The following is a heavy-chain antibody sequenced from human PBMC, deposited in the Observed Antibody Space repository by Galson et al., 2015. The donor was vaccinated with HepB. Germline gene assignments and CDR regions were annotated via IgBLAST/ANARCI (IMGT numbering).Heavy chain of an antibody. J-gene: IGHJ6*02. Sequence: SLRLSCAASGFTFSDYYMSWIRQAPGKGLEWVSYISSSSSYTNYADSVKGRFTISRDNAKNSLYLQMNSLRAGDTAVYYCAKAGDYVWGSYRPGGMDVWGQGTTVTVSS. CDR1: GFTFSDYY. D-gene: IGHD3-16*02. V-gene: IGHV3-11*06. CDR3: AKAGDYVWGSYRPGGMDV. CDR2: ISSSSSYT.